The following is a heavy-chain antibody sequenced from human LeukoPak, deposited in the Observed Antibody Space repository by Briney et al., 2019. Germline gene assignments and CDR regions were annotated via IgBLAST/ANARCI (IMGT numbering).Heavy chain of an antibody. V-gene: IGHV1-69*04. CDR3: ARDPGYSYGYDY. D-gene: IGHD5-18*01. CDR1: GGTFSSYA. J-gene: IGHJ4*02. Sequence: SVKVSCKASGGTFSSYAISWVRQAPGQGLEWMGRIIPILGIANYAQKFQGRVTITADKSTSTAYMELSSLRSEDTAVYYCARDPGYSYGYDYWGQGTLVTVSS. CDR2: IIPILGIA.